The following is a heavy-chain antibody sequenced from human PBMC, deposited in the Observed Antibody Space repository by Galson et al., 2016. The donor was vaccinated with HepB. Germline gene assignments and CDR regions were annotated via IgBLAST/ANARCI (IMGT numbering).Heavy chain of an antibody. D-gene: IGHD3-3*01. Sequence: SLRLSCAASGITFSDSYMTWIRQAPGKGLEWLSYISSSGSTIYYAASVKGRFTISRDNAKSSLYLQMNSLRAEDTAVYYCARVMVDYHYWSNKPKHYYPGMDVWGQGTTVTVSS. J-gene: IGHJ6*02. CDR2: ISSSGSTI. CDR1: GITFSDSY. CDR3: ARVMVDYHYWSNKPKHYYPGMDV. V-gene: IGHV3-11*01.